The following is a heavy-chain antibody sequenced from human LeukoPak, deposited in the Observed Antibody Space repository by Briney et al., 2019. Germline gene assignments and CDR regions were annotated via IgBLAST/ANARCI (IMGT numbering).Heavy chain of an antibody. Sequence: GGSPRLSCAASGFTFSSSSMSWVRQAPGKGLECVSALTGSGGSTYYADSVKGRFTISRDNSKKTLFLQMNSLRAEDTAAYYCAKDLAPAAYWGQGTLVTVSS. J-gene: IGHJ4*02. CDR2: LTGSGGST. V-gene: IGHV3-23*01. CDR3: AKDLAPAAY. D-gene: IGHD2-2*01. CDR1: GFTFSSSS.